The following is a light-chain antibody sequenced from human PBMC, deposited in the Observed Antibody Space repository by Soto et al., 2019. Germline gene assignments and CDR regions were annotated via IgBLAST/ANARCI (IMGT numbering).Light chain of an antibody. CDR3: QQRSNWPLLT. Sequence: EIVLTQSPAALSLSPRERATLSCRASQSVSSYLAWYQQKRGQAPRLLVFDPSNRATGIPARFSGSGSGTDFTLTISSLEPEDFAVYYCQQRSNWPLLTFGGGTKVEIK. V-gene: IGKV3-11*01. CDR2: DPS. CDR1: QSVSSY. J-gene: IGKJ4*01.